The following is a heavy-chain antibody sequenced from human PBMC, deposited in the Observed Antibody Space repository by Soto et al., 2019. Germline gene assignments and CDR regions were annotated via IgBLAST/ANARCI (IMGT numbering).Heavy chain of an antibody. CDR1: GFTFSSYG. CDR3: ARAPPGYSSGWYPGYFQH. D-gene: IGHD6-19*01. V-gene: IGHV3-33*01. Sequence: GGSLRLSCAASGFTFSSYGMHWVRQAPGKGLEWVAVIWYDGSNKYYADSVKGRFTISRDNSKNTLYLQMNGLRAEDTAVYYCARAPPGYSSGWYPGYFQHWGQGTLVTVSS. J-gene: IGHJ1*01. CDR2: IWYDGSNK.